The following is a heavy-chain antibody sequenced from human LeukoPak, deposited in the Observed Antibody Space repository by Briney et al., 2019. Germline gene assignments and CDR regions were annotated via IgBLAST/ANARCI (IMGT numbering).Heavy chain of an antibody. V-gene: IGHV1-69*01. CDR3: ARDVLRFLEWPSYYYYYMDV. Sequence: SVKVSCKASGGTFSSYAISWVRQAPGQGLEWMGGIIPICGTANYAQKVQGRVTITADESTSTAYMELSSLRSEDTAVYYCARDVLRFLEWPSYYYYYMDVWGKGTTVTVSS. D-gene: IGHD3-3*01. J-gene: IGHJ6*03. CDR2: IIPICGTA. CDR1: GGTFSSYA.